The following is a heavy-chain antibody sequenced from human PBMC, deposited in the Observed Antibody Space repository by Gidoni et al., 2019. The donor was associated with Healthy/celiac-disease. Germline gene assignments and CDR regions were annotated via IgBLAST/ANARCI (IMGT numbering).Heavy chain of an antibody. D-gene: IGHD4-4*01. CDR2: ISGSGGST. V-gene: IGHV3-23*01. CDR1: GFTFSSYA. J-gene: IGHJ4*02. Sequence: EVQLLESGGGLVQPGGSLRLSCAASGFTFSSYAMSWVRQAPGKGLEWVSAISGSGGSTYYADSVKGRFTISRDNSKNTLYLQMNSLRAEDTAVYYCAKEGFVSYSNYVPYYFDYWGQGTLVTVSS. CDR3: AKEGFVSYSNYVPYYFDY.